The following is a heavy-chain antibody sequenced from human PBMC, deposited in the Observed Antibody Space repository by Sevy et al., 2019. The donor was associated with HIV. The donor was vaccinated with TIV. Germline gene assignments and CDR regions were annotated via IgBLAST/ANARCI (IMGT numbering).Heavy chain of an antibody. CDR3: ATTKVKTYAVRFLGWLY. CDR2: FDPEDGET. CDR1: GYTLTELS. D-gene: IGHD3-3*01. Sequence: ASVKVSCKGSGYTLTELSMHWLRQAPGKGLEWVGSFDPEDGETVYEHNFQGRVSMTEDTSTDTAYMEVISLKFEDTAVYYCATTKVKTYAVRFLGWLYWGQGTLVTVSS. V-gene: IGHV1-24*01. J-gene: IGHJ4*02.